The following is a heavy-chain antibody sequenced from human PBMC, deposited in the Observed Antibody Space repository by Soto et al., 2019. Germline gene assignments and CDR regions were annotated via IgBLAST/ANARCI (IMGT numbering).Heavy chain of an antibody. J-gene: IGHJ4*02. D-gene: IGHD2-21*02. CDR3: AGDPASCGGDCYSRFDY. CDR1: GFTFSNFA. Sequence: QVQLVESGGGVVQPGRSLRLSCAASGFTFSNFALHWVRQAPGKGLEWVAVISYDGRNEYYADSVRGRFTISRDNSKNTVYLQMSSLRVEDTAVYYCAGDPASCGGDCYSRFDYWGQGTLVTVSS. CDR2: ISYDGRNE. V-gene: IGHV3-30*14.